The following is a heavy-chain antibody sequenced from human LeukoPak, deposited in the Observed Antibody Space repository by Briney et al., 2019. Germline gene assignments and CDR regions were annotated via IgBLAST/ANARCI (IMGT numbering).Heavy chain of an antibody. Sequence: SETLSLTCTVSGGSISDYYWSWIRQPAGKGLEWIGRIYTNGNSNYNPSLKGRVTMSVDTSKSQVSLKLNSVTAADTALYYCARGKGYYDSWSGHYTEGWFDPWGQGTLVTVSS. CDR1: GGSISDYY. CDR2: IYTNGNS. J-gene: IGHJ5*02. CDR3: ARGKGYYDSWSGHYTEGWFDP. D-gene: IGHD3-3*01. V-gene: IGHV4-4*07.